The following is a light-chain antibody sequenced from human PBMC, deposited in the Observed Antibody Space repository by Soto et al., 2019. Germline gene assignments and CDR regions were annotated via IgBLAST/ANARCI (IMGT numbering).Light chain of an antibody. J-gene: IGKJ4*01. CDR1: QSVGSN. CDR2: GAS. CDR3: QQYNNWPLT. Sequence: EIVVTQSPASLSASPGERATLSCRASQSVGSNLAWYQQKPGQPPRLLISGASARATDIPARFSGSGSGTDFTLTVSSLQSEDFAVYYCQQYNNWPLTFGGGTTVEIK. V-gene: IGKV3-15*01.